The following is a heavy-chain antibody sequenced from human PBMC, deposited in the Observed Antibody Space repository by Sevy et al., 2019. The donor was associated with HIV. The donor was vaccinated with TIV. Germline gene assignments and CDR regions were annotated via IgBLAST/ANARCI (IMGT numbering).Heavy chain of an antibody. V-gene: IGHV1-2*06. Sequence: ASVKVSCKDSGYTFTDYYMHWVRQAPGQGLEWMGRINPNRGGINYAQKFQGRVTMTRDTSISTAYMELVRLRSDDTAVYYCARDTDVLLWFGELLLDYYGKDVWGQGTTVTVSS. CDR3: ARDTDVLLWFGELLLDYYGKDV. D-gene: IGHD3-10*01. CDR1: GYTFTDYY. CDR2: INPNRGGI. J-gene: IGHJ6*02.